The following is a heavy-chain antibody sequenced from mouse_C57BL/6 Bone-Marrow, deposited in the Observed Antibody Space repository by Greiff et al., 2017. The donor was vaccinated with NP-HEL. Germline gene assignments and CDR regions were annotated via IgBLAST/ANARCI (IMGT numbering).Heavy chain of an antibody. J-gene: IGHJ1*03. CDR3: ARRDYGLYRYFDV. Sequence: QVQLKESGAELARPGASVKLSCKASGYTFTSYGISWVKQRTGQGLEWIGEIYPRSGNTYYNEKFKGKATLTADKSSSTAYMELRSLTSEDSAVYFCARRDYGLYRYFDVWGTGTTVTVSS. CDR1: GYTFTSYG. V-gene: IGHV1-81*01. D-gene: IGHD1-1*01. CDR2: IYPRSGNT.